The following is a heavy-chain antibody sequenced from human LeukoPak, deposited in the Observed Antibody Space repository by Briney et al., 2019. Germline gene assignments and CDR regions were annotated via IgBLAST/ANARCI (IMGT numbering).Heavy chain of an antibody. CDR1: GYTFTNYY. D-gene: IGHD5-24*01. J-gene: IGHJ4*02. CDR3: ARDLRRGGYNWGCDH. Sequence: ASVKLSCNASGYTFTNYYMHWARQAPAQGLEWVGMITSSGGDTTYAQKFKGRVTMTRDTSTRTVYMEVSSLTSEDTAVYYCARDLRRGGYNWGCDHWGQGTLVTVSS. CDR2: ITSSGGDT. V-gene: IGHV1-46*01.